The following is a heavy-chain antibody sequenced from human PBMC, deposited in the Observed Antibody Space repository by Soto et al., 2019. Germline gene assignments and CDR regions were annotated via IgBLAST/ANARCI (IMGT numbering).Heavy chain of an antibody. CDR2: IIPIFGTA. V-gene: IGHV1-69*13. CDR3: ARAEGYSSSSIPLGAFDI. J-gene: IGHJ3*02. CDR1: GGTFSSYA. Sequence: SVKVSCKASGGTFSSYAISCVRQAPGQGLEWMGGIIPIFGTANYAQKFQGRVTITADESTSTAYMELSSLRSEDTAVYYCARAEGYSSSSIPLGAFDIWGQGTMVTVSS. D-gene: IGHD6-6*01.